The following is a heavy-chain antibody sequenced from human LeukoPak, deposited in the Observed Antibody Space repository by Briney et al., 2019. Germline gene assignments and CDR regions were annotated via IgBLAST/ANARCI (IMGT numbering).Heavy chain of an antibody. CDR1: GFTFSSYA. J-gene: IGHJ4*02. D-gene: IGHD2-2*02. Sequence: GGSLRLSCAASGFTFSSYAMSWVRQAPGKGLEWVSGMSGSGGNTYYADSVKGRFTISRDSSKNTLYLQMNSLRAEDTAVYYCARDGYCSSTGCYITGFDYWGQGTLVTVSS. V-gene: IGHV3-23*01. CDR3: ARDGYCSSTGCYITGFDY. CDR2: MSGSGGNT.